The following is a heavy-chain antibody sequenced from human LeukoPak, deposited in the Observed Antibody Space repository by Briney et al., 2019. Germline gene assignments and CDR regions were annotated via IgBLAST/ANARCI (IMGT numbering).Heavy chain of an antibody. CDR1: GGSISSYY. CDR3: ARSAVGATRMPFDY. D-gene: IGHD1-26*01. J-gene: IGHJ4*02. Sequence: SETLSLTCTVSGGSISSYYWSWIRQPPGKGLEWIGYIYYSGSTNYNPSLKSRVTISVDTSKNQFSLKLSSVTAADTAEYYCARSAVGATRMPFDYWGQGTLVTVSS. CDR2: IYYSGST. V-gene: IGHV4-59*01.